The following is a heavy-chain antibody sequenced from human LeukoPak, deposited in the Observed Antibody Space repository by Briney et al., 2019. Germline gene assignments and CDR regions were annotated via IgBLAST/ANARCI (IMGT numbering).Heavy chain of an antibody. CDR1: GFTFSIYG. CDR2: IPYDGSNE. V-gene: IGHV3-30*02. CDR3: AKDRSEVVGPTYSDY. Sequence: GGSLRLSCAASGFTFSIYGMHWVRQAPGKGLEWVAFIPYDGSNEYYPDSVNGRFTISRDNSKNTLYLQMNSLRAEDTALYYCAKDRSEVVGPTYSDYWGQGTLVTVSS. D-gene: IGHD1-26*01. J-gene: IGHJ4*02.